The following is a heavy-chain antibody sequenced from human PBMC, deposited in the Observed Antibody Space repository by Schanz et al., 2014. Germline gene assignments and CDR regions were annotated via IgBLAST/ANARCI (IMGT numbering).Heavy chain of an antibody. CDR1: GFTFSDYY. V-gene: IGHV3-11*06. Sequence: QVQLVESGGTLVKPGGSLRLSCVVSGFTFSDYYMSWIRQAPGKGLEWVSYISHNSHNTNYADSVKGRFTISRDTAENSVYLQMNSLRAEDTAVYYCARDGYRNGRPFDHWGQGTRVTVSA. D-gene: IGHD5-18*01. CDR2: ISHNSHNT. J-gene: IGHJ4*02. CDR3: ARDGYRNGRPFDH.